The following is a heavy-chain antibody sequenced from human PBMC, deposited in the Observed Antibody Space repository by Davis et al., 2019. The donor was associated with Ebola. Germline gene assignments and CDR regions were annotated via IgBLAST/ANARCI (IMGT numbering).Heavy chain of an antibody. CDR3: ARMVAGAFDI. CDR2: IFYSGIT. D-gene: IGHD6-19*01. Sequence: SETLSLTCTVSGASISSGAYYWSWIRQHPGKGLEWIGYIFYSGITYYNPSLPSRVTMSVDTSKIQFSLKLSSVTAADRAVYYCARMVAGAFDIWGQGTTVTVSS. V-gene: IGHV4-31*03. J-gene: IGHJ3*02. CDR1: GASISSGAYY.